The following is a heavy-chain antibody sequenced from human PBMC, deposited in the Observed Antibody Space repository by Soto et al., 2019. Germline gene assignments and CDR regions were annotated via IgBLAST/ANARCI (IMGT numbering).Heavy chain of an antibody. CDR1: GSTFSSYE. D-gene: IGHD1-7*01. V-gene: IGHV3-48*03. CDR2: ISSSGSTI. J-gene: IGHJ6*02. CDR3: ERSSGTTDYYYGMDV. Sequence: GSLGRPCSASGSTFSSYEMNWVRQAPGKGLEWVSYISSSGSTIYYADSVKGRFTISRDNAKNSLYLQMNSLRAEDTAVYYCERSSGTTDYYYGMDVWGQGTKVTVYS.